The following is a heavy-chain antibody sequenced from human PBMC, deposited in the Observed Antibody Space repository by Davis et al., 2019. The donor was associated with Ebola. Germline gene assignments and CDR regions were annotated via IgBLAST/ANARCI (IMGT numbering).Heavy chain of an antibody. Sequence: SVKVSCKASGGTFSSYAIRWVRQAPGQGLEWMGGIIPIFGPANYAQKFQGRVTITADESTSTAYMELSSLRSEDTAVYYCARDRRGQYCSGGSCYSNYYYGMDVWGQGTTVTVSS. V-gene: IGHV1-69*13. D-gene: IGHD2-15*01. J-gene: IGHJ6*02. CDR2: IIPIFGPA. CDR1: GGTFSSYA. CDR3: ARDRRGQYCSGGSCYSNYYYGMDV.